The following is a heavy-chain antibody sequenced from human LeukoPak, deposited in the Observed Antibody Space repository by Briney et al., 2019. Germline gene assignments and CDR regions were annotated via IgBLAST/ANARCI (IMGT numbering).Heavy chain of an antibody. Sequence: GGSLRLSCAASGFTFSSYGMHWVRRAPGKGLEWVAVIWYDGSNKYYADSVKGRFTISRDNSKNTLYLQMNSLRAEDTAVYYCARGVYMVRGVIITGHFDYWGQGTLVTVSS. V-gene: IGHV3-33*01. CDR1: GFTFSSYG. D-gene: IGHD3-10*01. CDR3: ARGVYMVRGVIITGHFDY. CDR2: IWYDGSNK. J-gene: IGHJ4*02.